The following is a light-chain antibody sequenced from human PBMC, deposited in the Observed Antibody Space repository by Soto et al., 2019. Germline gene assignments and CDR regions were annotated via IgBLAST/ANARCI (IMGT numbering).Light chain of an antibody. CDR1: SSNIGSNY. J-gene: IGLJ2*01. CDR2: EVR. CDR3: YSYTGSATVI. V-gene: IGLV2-14*01. Sequence: QSVLTQPPSASGTPGQRVTISCSGSSSNIGSNYVSWYQQYPGKAPKLIIYEVRNRPSGVSNRFSASKSGNTASLTISGLQAEDEAVYYCYSYTGSATVIFGGGTKLTVL.